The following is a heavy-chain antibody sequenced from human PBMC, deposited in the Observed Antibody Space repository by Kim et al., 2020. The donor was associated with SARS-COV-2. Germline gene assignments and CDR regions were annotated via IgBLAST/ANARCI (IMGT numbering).Heavy chain of an antibody. D-gene: IGHD2-2*01. CDR3: ARDKLGSSTSCSFCYFDY. Sequence: SVKVSCKASGGTFSSYAISWVRQAPGQGLEWMGGIIPIFGTANYAQKFQGRVTITADESTSTAYMELSSLRSEDTAVYYCARDKLGSSTSCSFCYFDYWGQGTLVTVSS. J-gene: IGHJ4*02. V-gene: IGHV1-69*13. CDR1: GGTFSSYA. CDR2: IIPIFGTA.